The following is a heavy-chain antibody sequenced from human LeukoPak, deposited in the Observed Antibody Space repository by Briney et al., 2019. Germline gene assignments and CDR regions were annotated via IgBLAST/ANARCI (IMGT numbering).Heavy chain of an antibody. CDR2: IWYDGSNK. CDR1: GFTFSSYG. V-gene: IGHV3-33*06. J-gene: IGHJ4*02. CDR3: AKEHSGYDLGYFDY. D-gene: IGHD5-12*01. Sequence: PGRSLRLSCAASGFTFSSYGMHWVRQAPGKGLEWVAVIWYDGSNKYYADSVKGRFTISRDNSKNTLYLQMNSLRAEDTAVYYCAKEHSGYDLGYFDYWGQGTLVIFSS.